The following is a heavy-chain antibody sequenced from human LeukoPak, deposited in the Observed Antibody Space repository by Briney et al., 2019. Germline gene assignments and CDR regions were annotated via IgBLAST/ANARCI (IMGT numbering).Heavy chain of an antibody. CDR2: INPNSGGT. V-gene: IGHV1-2*02. Sequence: GASVKVSCKASGYTFTGYYMHWVRQAPGQGLEWMRWINPNSGGTNYAQKFQGRVTMTRDTSISTAYMELSRLRSDDTAVYYCARGYCSSTSCYDYLDYWGQGTLVTVSS. J-gene: IGHJ4*02. CDR1: GYTFTGYY. D-gene: IGHD2-2*01. CDR3: ARGYCSSTSCYDYLDY.